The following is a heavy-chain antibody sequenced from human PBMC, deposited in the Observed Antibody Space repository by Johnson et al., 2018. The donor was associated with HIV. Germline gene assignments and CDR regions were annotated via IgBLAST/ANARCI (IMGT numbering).Heavy chain of an antibody. D-gene: IGHD1-14*01. CDR1: GFTFSDYY. J-gene: IGHJ3*02. Sequence: QVQLVESGGGVVQPGRSLRLSCAASGFTFSDYYMSWIRQAPGKGLEWVAVISYDGSDKDYADSVKGRFTISRDSSKNTLYLQMNSLRAEDTAVYYCARDITPHKEGDAFDIWGQGTMVTVSS. V-gene: IGHV3-30*03. CDR2: ISYDGSDK. CDR3: ARDITPHKEGDAFDI.